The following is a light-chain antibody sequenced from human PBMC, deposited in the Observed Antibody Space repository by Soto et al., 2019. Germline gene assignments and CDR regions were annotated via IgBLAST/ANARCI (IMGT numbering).Light chain of an antibody. V-gene: IGKV4-1*01. CDR1: QSVLSSSNNRNY. J-gene: IGKJ1*01. CDR2: WAS. CDR3: QHYYSIPWT. Sequence: DIVMTQSPDSLAVSLGERATINCKSSQSVLSSSNNRNYLAWYQQKSGQPTKLLIYWASTRESGVPDRFSGSGSGSEFTLTISILQAEDVAACYCQHYYSIPWTFGQGTRVEFK.